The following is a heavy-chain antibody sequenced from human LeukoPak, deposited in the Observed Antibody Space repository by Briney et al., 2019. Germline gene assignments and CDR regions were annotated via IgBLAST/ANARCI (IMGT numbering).Heavy chain of an antibody. CDR3: AKGPVYCSSTSCYQGY. V-gene: IGHV3-23*01. J-gene: IGHJ4*02. CDR1: GFTFSSYA. CDR2: ISGSGGST. Sequence: GGSLRLSCAASGFTFSSYAMSWVRQAPGKGLEWVSAISGSGGSTYYADSVKGRFTISRDNSKNTLYLRMNSLRAEDTAVYYCAKGPVYCSSTSCYQGYWGQGTLVTVSS. D-gene: IGHD2-2*01.